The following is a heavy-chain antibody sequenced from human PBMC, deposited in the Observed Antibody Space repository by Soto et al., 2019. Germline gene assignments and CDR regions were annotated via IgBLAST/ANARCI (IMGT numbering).Heavy chain of an antibody. J-gene: IGHJ5*02. CDR3: AVVVAATNWFDP. Sequence: GSVKFSCKAYGDTFTSSAMHWVRHAPGQRLEWMGWINAGNGNTQYSQNFQGRVTITRDTSASTAYMELSSMRAEDTAVYYCAVVVAATNWFDPCGQGTLVTVSS. D-gene: IGHD2-15*01. CDR2: INAGNGNT. CDR1: GDTFTSSA. V-gene: IGHV1-3*01.